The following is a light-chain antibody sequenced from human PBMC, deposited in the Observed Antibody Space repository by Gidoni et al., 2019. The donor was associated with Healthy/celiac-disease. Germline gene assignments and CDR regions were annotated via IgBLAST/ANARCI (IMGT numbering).Light chain of an antibody. J-gene: IGKJ1*01. CDR3: QQYNNWPRT. CDR1: QSVSSN. Sequence: EIVITQSPATLSGSPGERATLSCRASQSVSSNLAWYQQKPGQAPRLLIYGASTRATGIPARFSGSGSGTEFTLTISSLQSEDFAVYYCQQYNNWPRTFGKGTKVEIK. V-gene: IGKV3-15*01. CDR2: GAS.